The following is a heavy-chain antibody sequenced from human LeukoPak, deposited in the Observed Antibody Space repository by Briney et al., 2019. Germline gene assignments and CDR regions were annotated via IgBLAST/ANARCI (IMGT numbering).Heavy chain of an antibody. V-gene: IGHV4-39*02. CDR1: GGSIRSSYYY. CDR3: ARDGYSGIYYTEYFQH. D-gene: IGHD5-12*01. J-gene: IGHJ1*01. CDR2: IYDSGST. Sequence: SETLSLTCTVSGGSIRSSYYYWGWIRQPPGKGLEWIGSIYDSGSTYYNPSLKSRVTISVDTSKNQFSLKLNSVTAADTAVYYCARDGYSGIYYTEYFQHWGQGTLVTVSS.